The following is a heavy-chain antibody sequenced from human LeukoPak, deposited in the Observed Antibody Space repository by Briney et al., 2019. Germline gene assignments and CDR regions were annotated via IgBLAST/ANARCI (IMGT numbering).Heavy chain of an antibody. CDR3: ARDITYYDILTGHGPHYAFDI. Sequence: SETLSLTCTVSGGSISSSSYYGSWIRQPPGKGLEWIGYIYYSGSTNYNPSLKSRVTISVDTSKNQFSLKLSSVTAADTAVYYCARDITYYDILTGHGPHYAFDIWGQGTMVTVSS. D-gene: IGHD3-9*01. CDR2: IYYSGST. CDR1: GGSISSSSYY. V-gene: IGHV4-61*01. J-gene: IGHJ3*02.